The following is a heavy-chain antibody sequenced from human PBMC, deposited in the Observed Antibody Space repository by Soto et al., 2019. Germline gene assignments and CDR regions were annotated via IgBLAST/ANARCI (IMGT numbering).Heavy chain of an antibody. CDR1: GFNFSSYA. Sequence: EVHLLESGGGLVQPGGSLRLSCAASGFNFSSYAMSWVRQAPGKGLEWVSGISSGGGSPYNADSVKGRFTISRDNSKNTLYLQMNSLRAADTAVYCCAKGDGRIVPRHFDSWGQGTLVTVSS. D-gene: IGHD6-6*01. CDR3: AKGDGRIVPRHFDS. CDR2: ISSGGGSP. J-gene: IGHJ4*02. V-gene: IGHV3-23*01.